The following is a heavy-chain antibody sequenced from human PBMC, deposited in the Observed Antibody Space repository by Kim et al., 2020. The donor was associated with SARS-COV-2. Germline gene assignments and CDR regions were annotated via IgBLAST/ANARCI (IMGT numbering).Heavy chain of an antibody. V-gene: IGHV3-53*01. CDR1: GLTVSSNY. J-gene: IGHJ6*02. CDR2: IYSGGST. Sequence: GGSLRLSCAASGLTVSSNYMSWVRQAPGKGLEWVSVIYSGGSTYYADSVKGRFTISRDNSKNTLYLQMNSLRAEDTAVYYCARDLDYYGMDVWVQGTTVTVSS. CDR3: ARDLDYYGMDV.